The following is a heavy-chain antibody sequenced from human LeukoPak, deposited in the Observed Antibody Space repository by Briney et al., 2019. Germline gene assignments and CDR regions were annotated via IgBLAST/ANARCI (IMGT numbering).Heavy chain of an antibody. J-gene: IGHJ4*02. CDR2: IKQDGSEK. D-gene: IGHD3-10*01. CDR1: GFTFATNG. V-gene: IGHV3-7*02. Sequence: GGSLRLSCAASGFTFATNGMAWVRQAPGKGLEWVANIKQDGSEKYYVDSVKGRFTISRDNAKNSLYLQMNSLRAEDTAVYYCAVGVYYFDYWGQGTLVTVSS. CDR3: AVGVYYFDY.